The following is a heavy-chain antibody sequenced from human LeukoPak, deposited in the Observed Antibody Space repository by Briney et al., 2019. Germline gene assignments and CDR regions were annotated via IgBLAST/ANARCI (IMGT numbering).Heavy chain of an antibody. CDR3: AKDNNLGGTSALPDYYYYYMDV. J-gene: IGHJ6*03. V-gene: IGHV3-43*01. Sequence: PGGSLRLSCAASGFTFDDYTMHWVRQAPGKGLEWVSLISWDGGSTYYADSVKGRFTISRDNSKNSLYLQMNSLRTEDTALYYCAKDNNLGGTSALPDYYYYYMDVWGKGTTVTVSS. CDR2: ISWDGGST. D-gene: IGHD2-2*01. CDR1: GFTFDDYT.